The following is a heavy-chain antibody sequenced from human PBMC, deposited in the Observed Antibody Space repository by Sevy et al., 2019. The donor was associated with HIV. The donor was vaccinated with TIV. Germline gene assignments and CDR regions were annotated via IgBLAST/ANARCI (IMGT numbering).Heavy chain of an antibody. CDR3: ARDCSSASCLWGMDV. CDR2: IKREGSEK. D-gene: IGHD2-2*01. Sequence: GGSLRLSCAGSGFTFSNYWMSWVHQAPGKGLEWVANIKREGSEKYYVASVKGRFTISRDNAKTSLYLQMNSLRVEDTAVYYCARDCSSASCLWGMDVWGQGTMVTVSS. CDR1: GFTFSNYW. V-gene: IGHV3-7*03. J-gene: IGHJ6*02.